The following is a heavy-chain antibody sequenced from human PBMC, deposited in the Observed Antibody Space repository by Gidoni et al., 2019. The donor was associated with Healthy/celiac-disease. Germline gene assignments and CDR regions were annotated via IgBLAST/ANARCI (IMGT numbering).Heavy chain of an antibody. CDR2: IIPILGIA. V-gene: IGHV1-69*02. CDR3: ASRYSSSWYGMDV. J-gene: IGHJ6*02. Sequence: QVQLVQSGAEVKKPGSSVKVSCKASGGTFSSYTISWVRQAPGQGIEWMGRIIPILGIANYAQKFQGRVTITAEKSTSTAYMELSSLRSEDTAVYYCASRYSSSWYGMDVWGQGTTVTVSS. D-gene: IGHD6-13*01. CDR1: GGTFSSYT.